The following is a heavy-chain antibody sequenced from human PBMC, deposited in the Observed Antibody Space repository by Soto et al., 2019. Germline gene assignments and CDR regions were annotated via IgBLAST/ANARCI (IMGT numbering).Heavy chain of an antibody. CDR3: ARADVLEYTSRFCLDF. V-gene: IGHV1-18*01. CDR2: SSAYNGNT. Sequence: QVPLVQSGAEVKKPGASVKVSCKASGYTFTSYGITWVRQAPGRGLEWLGWSSAYNGNTDYAQKVQDRVTMTTDRSTSTAYMELRSLRSDDTAVYYCARADVLEYTSRFCLDFWGQGTLVTVSS. CDR1: GYTFTSYG. J-gene: IGHJ4*02. D-gene: IGHD6-13*01.